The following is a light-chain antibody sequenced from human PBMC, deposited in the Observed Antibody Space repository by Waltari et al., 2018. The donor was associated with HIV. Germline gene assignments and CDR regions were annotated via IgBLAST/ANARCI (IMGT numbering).Light chain of an antibody. J-gene: IGKJ3*01. V-gene: IGKV3-11*01. Sequence: LLTPSPVTLSVAPGESDTLPCRASHSISSYLSWYQQRPGQAPMLLIYGASKRATGIPARFSGSGSGTDFTLTITSLEAEDFAAYYCQQRNNWLLITFGPGTTVDV. CDR1: HSISSY. CDR2: GAS. CDR3: QQRNNWLLIT.